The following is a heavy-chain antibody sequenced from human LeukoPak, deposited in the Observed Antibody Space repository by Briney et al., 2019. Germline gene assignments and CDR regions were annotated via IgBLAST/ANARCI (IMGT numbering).Heavy chain of an antibody. CDR1: GFTFSSYA. Sequence: PGRSLRLSCAASGFTFSSYAMHWVRQAPGKGLEWVAVISYDGSNKYYADSVKGRFTISRDNSKNTLYLQMNSLRVEDTAVYYCARDRYYYGSGSSYYYYYGTDVWGQGTTVTVSS. CDR2: ISYDGSNK. V-gene: IGHV3-30-3*01. CDR3: ARDRYYYGSGSSYYYYYGTDV. D-gene: IGHD3-10*01. J-gene: IGHJ6*02.